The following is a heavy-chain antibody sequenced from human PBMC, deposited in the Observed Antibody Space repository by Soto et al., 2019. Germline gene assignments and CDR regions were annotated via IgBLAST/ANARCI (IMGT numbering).Heavy chain of an antibody. V-gene: IGHV4-30-2*01. Sequence: PSETLSLTCGVSGGSLIGATYCWNWIRQTPGKGLEWIGYIFPSVTTYYNPSLRSRVTISIDVSKNQFSLSLRSLTAADTAVYYCARSREFDYWSQGTLVTVSS. CDR2: IFPSVTT. CDR1: GGSLIGATYC. CDR3: ARSREFDY. J-gene: IGHJ4*02.